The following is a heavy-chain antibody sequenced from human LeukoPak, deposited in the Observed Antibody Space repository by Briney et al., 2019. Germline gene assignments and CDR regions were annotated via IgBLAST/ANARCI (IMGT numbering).Heavy chain of an antibody. CDR2: IYPGDSDT. CDR1: GYSFTSYW. V-gene: IGHV5-51*01. J-gene: IGHJ4*02. CDR3: ARRAPDTITAMVNYYFDY. Sequence: GESLKISRKGSGYSFTSYWIGWVRQMPGKGLEWMGIIYPGDSDTRYSPSFQGQVTISADKSISTAYLQWSSLKASDTAMYYCARRAPDTITAMVNYYFDYWGQGTLVTVSS. D-gene: IGHD5-18*01.